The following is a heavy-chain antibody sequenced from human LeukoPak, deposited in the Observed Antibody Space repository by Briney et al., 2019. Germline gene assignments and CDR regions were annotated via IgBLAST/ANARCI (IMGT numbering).Heavy chain of an antibody. V-gene: IGHV3-21*06. CDR1: GLTFSHYK. D-gene: IGHD3-16*01. Sequence: GGSLRLSCADPGLTFSHYKMNWVRQAPGKGLEWVSSIGSGSTYIYYADSVKGRFTISRDNAKNSLYLQMNSLRPEDTALYYCAREGVLGAGFDGWGQGTLVAVSS. J-gene: IGHJ5*02. CDR3: AREGVLGAGFDG. CDR2: IGSGSTYI.